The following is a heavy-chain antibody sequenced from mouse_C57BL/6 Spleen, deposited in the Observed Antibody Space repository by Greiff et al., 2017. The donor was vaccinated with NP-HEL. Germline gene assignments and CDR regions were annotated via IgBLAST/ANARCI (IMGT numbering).Heavy chain of an antibody. CDR3: AREPFYDGYHYYAMDY. Sequence: EVQLQQSGPELVKPGASVKISCKASGYTFTDYYMNWVKQSHGKSLEWIGDINPNNGGTSYNQKFKGKATLTVDKSSSTAYMELRSLTSEDSAVYYCAREPFYDGYHYYAMDYWGQGTSVTVSS. V-gene: IGHV1-26*01. CDR2: INPNNGGT. CDR1: GYTFTDYY. D-gene: IGHD2-3*01. J-gene: IGHJ4*01.